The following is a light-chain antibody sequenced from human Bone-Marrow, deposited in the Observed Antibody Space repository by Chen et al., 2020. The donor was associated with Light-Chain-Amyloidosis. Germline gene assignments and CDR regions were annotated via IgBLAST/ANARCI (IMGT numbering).Light chain of an antibody. V-gene: IGKV1-5*03. Sequence: DIQMTQSPSTLSASVGDSVTITCRGSQSLDNWLAWYQQKPGKSAKLLIYKASTLVSGVPSRFSGRGSGTEFTLTISSLQPDDFATYSCQQSNTRSITFGQGTRLEIK. CDR1: QSLDNW. CDR2: KAS. J-gene: IGKJ5*01. CDR3: QQSNTRSIT.